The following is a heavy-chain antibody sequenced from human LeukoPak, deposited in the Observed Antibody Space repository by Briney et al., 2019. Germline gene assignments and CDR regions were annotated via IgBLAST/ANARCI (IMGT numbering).Heavy chain of an antibody. V-gene: IGHV3-7*01. D-gene: IGHD6-19*01. CDR2: IKTDGSEK. CDR1: GFTFSSYA. J-gene: IGHJ4*02. CDR3: ARALYNRGWYPDYFDS. Sequence: GGSLRLSCAASGFTFSSYAMGWVPQAPGKGLQWVANIKTDGSEKYYVDSVKGRFTISRDNAKNSLYLQMSSLRAEDTAIYYCARALYNRGWYPDYFDSWGQGTLVTVSA.